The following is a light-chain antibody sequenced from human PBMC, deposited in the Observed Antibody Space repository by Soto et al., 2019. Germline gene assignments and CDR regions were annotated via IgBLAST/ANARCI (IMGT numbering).Light chain of an antibody. CDR2: GAS. Sequence: EIVMTPSPATPSVSPGERATLSCRASQSVSSNLAWYQQKPGQAPRLLIYGASTRATGIPARFSGSGSGTEFTLTISSLQSEDFAVYFCQQYNNWPPVTFGPGTKVDIK. CDR3: QQYNNWPPVT. CDR1: QSVSSN. J-gene: IGKJ3*01. V-gene: IGKV3-15*01.